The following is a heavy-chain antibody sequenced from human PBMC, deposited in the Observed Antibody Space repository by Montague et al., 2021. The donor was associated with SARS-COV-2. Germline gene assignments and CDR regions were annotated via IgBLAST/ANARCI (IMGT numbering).Heavy chain of an antibody. CDR3: AREAWFGDKTSASEYYGMDV. V-gene: IGHV4-4*07. J-gene: IGHJ6*02. CDR2: IYTSGST. D-gene: IGHD3-10*01. Sequence: SETLSLTCTASGGSISSYYWSWIRQPAGKGLEWIGRIYTSGSTNYNPSLKSRVTMSVDTSKNQFSLKLSSVTAADTAVYYCAREAWFGDKTSASEYYGMDVGGQGTTVTVSS. CDR1: GGSISSYY.